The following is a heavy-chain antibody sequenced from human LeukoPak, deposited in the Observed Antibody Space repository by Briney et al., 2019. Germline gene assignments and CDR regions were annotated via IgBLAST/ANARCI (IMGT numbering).Heavy chain of an antibody. J-gene: IGHJ4*02. V-gene: IGHV3-48*01. CDR1: GFTFSSYS. CDR3: ARDRSGYVFDY. D-gene: IGHD5-12*01. Sequence: GGSLRLSCAASGFTFSSYSMNWVRQAPGKGLEWVSYISSSSSTIYYVDSVKGRFTISRDNAKNSVYLQMNSLRAEDTAVYYCARDRSGYVFDYWGQGTLVTVSS. CDR2: ISSSSSTI.